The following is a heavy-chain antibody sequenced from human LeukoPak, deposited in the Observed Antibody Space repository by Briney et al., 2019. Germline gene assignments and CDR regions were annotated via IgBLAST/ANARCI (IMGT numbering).Heavy chain of an antibody. CDR3: ARDGKYYDILTGYYDYYYYMDV. CDR2: INPNSGGT. V-gene: IGHV1-2*02. Sequence: ASVKVSCKASGYTFTGYYMHWVRQAPGQGLEWMGWINPNSGGTNYAQKFQGRVTMTRDTSISTAYMELSRLRSDDTAVYYCARDGKYYDILTGYYDYYYYMDVWGKGTTVTVSS. D-gene: IGHD3-9*01. CDR1: GYTFTGYY. J-gene: IGHJ6*03.